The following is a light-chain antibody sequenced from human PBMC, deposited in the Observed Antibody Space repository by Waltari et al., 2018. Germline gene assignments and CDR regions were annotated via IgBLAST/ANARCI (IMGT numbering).Light chain of an antibody. J-gene: IGKJ4*01. Sequence: DIEMTKSPSPFPPSLGARATFTCRASQVITSWLAWYQQKPGKAPNSLISTISTLQTGVPSRFSGSGSGTEFTLTISSLQAEDFATYYCQQYTSYPFTFGGGTKVEIK. CDR3: QQYTSYPFT. CDR2: TIS. V-gene: IGKV1D-16*01. CDR1: QVITSW.